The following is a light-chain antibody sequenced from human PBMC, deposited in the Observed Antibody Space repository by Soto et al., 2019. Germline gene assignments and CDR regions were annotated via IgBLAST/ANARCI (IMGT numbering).Light chain of an antibody. CDR3: SSYTGGSTYV. CDR1: SSDIGGYKY. J-gene: IGLJ1*01. V-gene: IGLV2-14*01. CDR2: XXX. Sequence: QSALTQPASVSGSPGQSITISCTGTSSDIGGYKYVSWYQQHPGKAPXLMIXXXXXXXXXXSNRFXGSKSGNTXTLTISGXXXXXXXXXYXSSYTGGSTYVFGTGTKLTVL.